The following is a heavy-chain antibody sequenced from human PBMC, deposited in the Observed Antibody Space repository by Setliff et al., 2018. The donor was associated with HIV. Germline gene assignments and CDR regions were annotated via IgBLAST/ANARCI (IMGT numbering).Heavy chain of an antibody. CDR1: GYSIRSGYY. CDR3: ARGGYIAARFYYFDY. D-gene: IGHD6-6*01. CDR2: IYHSGST. J-gene: IGHJ4*02. Sequence: SETLSLTCAVSGYSIRSGYYWGWIRQPPGKGLEWIGSIYHSGSTYYNPSLKSRVSISVDTSKNQFSLKLSSVTAADTAVYYCARGGYIAARFYYFDYWGQGLLVTVSS. V-gene: IGHV4-38-2*01.